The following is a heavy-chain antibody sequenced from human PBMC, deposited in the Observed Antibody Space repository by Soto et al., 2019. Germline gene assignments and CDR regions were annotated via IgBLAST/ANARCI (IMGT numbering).Heavy chain of an antibody. Sequence: PGGSXRLSCVASDFTFSNRCMRWVRQVPGKGLVWVSHINSDGSSTTYADSVKGRFTISRDNAKKTVYLQMNSLRAEDTAVYFCARDNYYDMDVWGQGTTVTVYS. CDR1: DFTFSNRC. CDR2: INSDGSST. J-gene: IGHJ6*01. CDR3: ARDNYYDMDV. V-gene: IGHV3-74*03.